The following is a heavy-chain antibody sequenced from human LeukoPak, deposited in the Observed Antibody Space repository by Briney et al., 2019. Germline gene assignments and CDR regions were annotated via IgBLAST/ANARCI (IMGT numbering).Heavy chain of an antibody. CDR3: ASAATMMIVLRAGVDY. D-gene: IGHD3-22*01. CDR1: GFTFSSYE. V-gene: IGHV3-23*01. Sequence: PGGSLRLSCAASGFTFSSYEMNWVRQAPGKGLEWVSGIRGSGDSTYYADSVKGRFTISRDNSKNTLYLQMNSLRAEDTAVYYCASAATMMIVLRAGVDYWGQGTLVTVSS. J-gene: IGHJ4*02. CDR2: IRGSGDST.